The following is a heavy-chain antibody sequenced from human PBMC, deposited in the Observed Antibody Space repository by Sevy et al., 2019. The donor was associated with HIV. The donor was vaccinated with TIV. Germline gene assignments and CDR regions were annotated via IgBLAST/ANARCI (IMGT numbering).Heavy chain of an antibody. CDR2: ISGGDDST. Sequence: GGSLRLSCAASGFIFSDYAMSWVRQAPGKGLEWVSSISGGDDSTYYADSVKGRFTVSRDNSKNTLYLQMNTLRAEDTALYYCAKFGDYYDSGGYYWSFDFWGRGTLVTVSS. J-gene: IGHJ2*01. V-gene: IGHV3-23*01. CDR3: AKFGDYYDSGGYYWSFDF. D-gene: IGHD3-22*01. CDR1: GFIFSDYA.